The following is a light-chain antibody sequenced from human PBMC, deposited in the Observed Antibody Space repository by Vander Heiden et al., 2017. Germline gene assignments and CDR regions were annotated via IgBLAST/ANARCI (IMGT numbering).Light chain of an antibody. CDR2: DAS. V-gene: IGKV3-20*01. CDR1: QSVSGGRY. J-gene: IGKJ4*01. Sequence: ETVFTQSPGTLSLSPGERATLSCRASQSVSGGRYLAWYQQKPGQAPRLLIHDASTRATGIPDRFSGSGSGTDFTLTINRLESEDCAVYYCQQYGDSPLTFGGWTKVEIK. CDR3: QQYGDSPLT.